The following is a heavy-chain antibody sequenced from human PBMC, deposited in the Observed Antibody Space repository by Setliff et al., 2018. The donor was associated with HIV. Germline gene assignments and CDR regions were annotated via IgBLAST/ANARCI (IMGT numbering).Heavy chain of an antibody. J-gene: IGHJ5*02. CDR2: IYDSGST. CDR3: TRVGTYGVGGWFDP. CDR1: GGSISSSTYY. V-gene: IGHV4-39*07. Sequence: PSETLSLTCTVSGGSISSSTYYWGWIRQPPGKGLEWIGSIYDSGSTYYNPSLKSRVTISVDTSKNQFSLKLSSVTAADTAMYYCTRVGTYGVGGWFDPWGQGSLVTVSS. D-gene: IGHD3-16*01.